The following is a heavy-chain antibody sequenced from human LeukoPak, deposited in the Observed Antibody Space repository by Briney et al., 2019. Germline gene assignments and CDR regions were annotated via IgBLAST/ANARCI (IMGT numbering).Heavy chain of an antibody. D-gene: IGHD5-24*01. CDR3: TRMSREAPGLPDL. CDR2: ISSSSSYI. J-gene: IGHJ5*02. V-gene: IGHV3-21*01. Sequence: GGSLRLSCAASGFTFSGYSMYWVRQAPGKGLEWVSSISSSSSYIYYADSVKGRFTISRDNAKNSLYLQIGSLRADDTAVYYCTRMSREAPGLPDLWGQGTLVTVSS. CDR1: GFTFSGYS.